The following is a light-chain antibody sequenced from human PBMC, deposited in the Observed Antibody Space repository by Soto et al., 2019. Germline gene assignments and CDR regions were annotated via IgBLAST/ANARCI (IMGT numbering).Light chain of an antibody. CDR2: GAT. CDR3: QQYGSSPWT. Sequence: EIVLAQSPGTLSLSTGERATLSCRASQSVSSSYLAWYQQKPGQAPCLLNYGATSRATGIQDRFSGSGSGTDFTLTISRLEPEDFAVYYCQQYGSSPWTFGQGTKVDIK. J-gene: IGKJ1*01. CDR1: QSVSSSY. V-gene: IGKV3-20*01.